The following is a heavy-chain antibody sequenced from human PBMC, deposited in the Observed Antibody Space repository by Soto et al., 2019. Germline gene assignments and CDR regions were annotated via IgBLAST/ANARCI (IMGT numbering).Heavy chain of an antibody. CDR1: GLSVSDKY. V-gene: IGHV3-53*02. Sequence: EVQLVQTGGGLIKPGRSLSLSCAASGLSVSDKYMSWVRQAPGKGLEWVSLTYTGGNSYFADFVKGRFIVSRDISKNTLFLHMNSLAAEDTAVYYCAREGYAYGLDFWGQGSLVTVSS. J-gene: IGHJ4*02. CDR3: AREGYAYGLDF. CDR2: TYTGGNS. D-gene: IGHD3-10*01.